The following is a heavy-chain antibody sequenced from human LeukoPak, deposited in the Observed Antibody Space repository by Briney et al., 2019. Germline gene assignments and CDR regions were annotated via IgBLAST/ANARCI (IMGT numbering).Heavy chain of an antibody. D-gene: IGHD5-12*01. CDR2: ISYDGINK. V-gene: IGHV3-30*18. CDR1: GFSFSSYA. CDR3: AKAGYIGYDGSWGTFDI. J-gene: IGHJ3*02. Sequence: GTSLRLSCATSGFSFSSYAIRWVRQAPGKGLEWVAVISYDGINKYYGDSVKGRFTVSRDNSKNTVSLLMNSLRAEDTAVYYCAKAGYIGYDGSWGTFDIWGQGTMVTVSS.